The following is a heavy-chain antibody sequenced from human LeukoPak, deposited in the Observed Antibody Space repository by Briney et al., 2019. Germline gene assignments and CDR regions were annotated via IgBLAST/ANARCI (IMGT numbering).Heavy chain of an antibody. CDR1: GFTFSSYS. D-gene: IGHD3-10*01. J-gene: IGHJ4*02. CDR3: AKVPPYTSGSYINFDY. Sequence: GGSLRLSCAASGFTFSSYSMNWVRQAPGKGLEWVSSISSSSSYIYYADSVKGRFTISRDNSKNTLYLQMNSLRAEDTAVYYCAKVPPYTSGSYINFDYWGQGTLVTVSS. V-gene: IGHV3-21*04. CDR2: ISSSSSYI.